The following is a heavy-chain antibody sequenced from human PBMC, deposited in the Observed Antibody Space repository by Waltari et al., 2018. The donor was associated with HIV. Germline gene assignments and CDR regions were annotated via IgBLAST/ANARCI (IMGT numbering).Heavy chain of an antibody. CDR3: ARQINDATTGGWFFDY. Sequence: QLQLQESGPGLVKPSETLSPTCTVSGGSIRSSSYYWGWIRQPRRKRLEWIGSIDYRGSTYYNPSLKSRVTISVDTSKNQFSLNLSSVTAADTGVYHCARQINDATTGGWFFDYWGQGTLVTVSS. J-gene: IGHJ4*02. CDR1: GGSIRSSSYY. D-gene: IGHD4-17*01. CDR2: IDYRGST. V-gene: IGHV4-39*01.